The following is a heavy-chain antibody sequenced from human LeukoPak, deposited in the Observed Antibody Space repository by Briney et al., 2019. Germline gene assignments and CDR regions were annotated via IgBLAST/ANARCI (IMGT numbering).Heavy chain of an antibody. CDR1: GFTFSSYW. J-gene: IGHJ4*02. D-gene: IGHD3-9*01. CDR2: IKQDGSEK. Sequence: GGSPRLSCAASGFTFSSYWMSWVRQAPGKGLEWVANIKQDGSEKYYVDSVKGRFTISRDNAKNSLYLQMNSLRAEDTAVYYCASGDDILTGSFDYWGQGTLVTVSS. CDR3: ASGDDILTGSFDY. V-gene: IGHV3-7*03.